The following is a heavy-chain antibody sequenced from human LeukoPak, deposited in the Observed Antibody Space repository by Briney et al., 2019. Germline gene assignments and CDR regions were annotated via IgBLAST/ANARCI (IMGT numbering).Heavy chain of an antibody. J-gene: IGHJ6*03. CDR2: INHSGST. D-gene: IGHD5-18*01. CDR3: ARSARYGNGYYYYYYYMDV. CDR1: GWSFSGHY. Sequence: SETLSLTCAVYGWSFSGHYWSWIRQPPGKGLEWIGEINHSGSTNYNPSLKSRVTISVDTSKNQFSLKLSSVTAADTAVYYCARSARYGNGYYYYYYYMDVWGKGTTVTVSS. V-gene: IGHV4-34*01.